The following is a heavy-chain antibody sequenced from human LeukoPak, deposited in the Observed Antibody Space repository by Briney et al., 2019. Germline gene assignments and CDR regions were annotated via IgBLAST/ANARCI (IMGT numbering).Heavy chain of an antibody. CDR2: IVLGSDKA. CDR3: AADDQQLML. V-gene: IGHV1-58*02. CDR1: ALTFATSA. Sequence: ASVKVSCKTSALTFATSAMQWVRQARGQHLEWIGWIVLGSDKANYAQNFQERVTITRDLSTRTVYMELSSLRSEDTAVYYCAADDQQLMLWGQGTLVTVSS. J-gene: IGHJ4*02. D-gene: IGHD2-2*01.